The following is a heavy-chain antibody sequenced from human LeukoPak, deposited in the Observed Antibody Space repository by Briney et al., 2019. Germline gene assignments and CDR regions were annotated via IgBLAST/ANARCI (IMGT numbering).Heavy chain of an antibody. J-gene: IGHJ5*02. D-gene: IGHD3-10*01. Sequence: GGSLRLSCAASGFTLSSYWMSWVRQAPGKGLEWVANIKQDGSEKYYVDSVKGRFTISRDNAKNSLYLQMNSLRAEDTAVYYCARLSSYGSGSYYSAWGQGTLVTVSS. CDR1: GFTLSSYW. CDR2: IKQDGSEK. CDR3: ARLSSYGSGSYYSA. V-gene: IGHV3-7*01.